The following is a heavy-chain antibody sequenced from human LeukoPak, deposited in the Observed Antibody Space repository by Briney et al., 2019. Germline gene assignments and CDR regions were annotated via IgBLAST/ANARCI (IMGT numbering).Heavy chain of an antibody. V-gene: IGHV1-69*04. CDR2: IIPIFGIA. CDR3: ARVTTTVAGPGWYFDY. CDR1: GGTFSSYA. Sequence: ASVKVSCKASGGTFSSYAISWVRQAPGQGLEWMGRIIPIFGIANYAQKFQGRVTITADKSTSTAYMELSSLRSEDTAVYYCARVTTTVAGPGWYFDYWGQGTLVTVS. J-gene: IGHJ4*02. D-gene: IGHD6-19*01.